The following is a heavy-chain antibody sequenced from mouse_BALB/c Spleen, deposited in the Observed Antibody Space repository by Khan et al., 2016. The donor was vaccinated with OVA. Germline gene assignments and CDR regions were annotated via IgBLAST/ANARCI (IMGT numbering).Heavy chain of an antibody. Sequence: QVQLQQPGAELARPGASVKMSCKATGYIFTSYMMHWVKQRPGQGLEWIGDINPSSGYNNYNQKFKDKATLTADKSSSTAYMQLSSLTSEDSACYYCTRGGYGSFGYWGQGTLVTVSA. J-gene: IGHJ3*01. CDR1: GYIFTSYM. CDR2: INPSSGYN. V-gene: IGHV1-4*01. CDR3: TRGGYGSFGY. D-gene: IGHD1-1*01.